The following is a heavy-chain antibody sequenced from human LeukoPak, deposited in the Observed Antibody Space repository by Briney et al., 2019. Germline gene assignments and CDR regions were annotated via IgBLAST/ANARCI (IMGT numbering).Heavy chain of an antibody. V-gene: IGHV3-23*01. CDR3: AKDGETVKGAWGVIAGAAFDI. Sequence: PGGSLRLSCAASGFTFRSYAMSWVRQAPGKGLEWVSAISGSGASTYYADSVKGHFTVSRDNSKDTLYLQLNSLRAEDTAVYYCAKDGETVKGAWGVIAGAAFDIWGQGTMVTVSS. D-gene: IGHD3-10*01. CDR2: ISGSGAST. J-gene: IGHJ3*02. CDR1: GFTFRSYA.